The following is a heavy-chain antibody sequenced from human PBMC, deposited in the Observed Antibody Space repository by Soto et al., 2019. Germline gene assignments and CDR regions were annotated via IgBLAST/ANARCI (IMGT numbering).Heavy chain of an antibody. J-gene: IGHJ3*02. CDR3: AREYITGTTGEYDDAFDI. D-gene: IGHD1-7*01. Sequence: GGSLRLSCAASGFTFSSYEMNWVRQAPGKGLEWVSYISSSGSTIYYADSVKGRFTISRDNAKNSLYLQMNSLRAEDTAVYYCAREYITGTTGEYDDAFDIWGQGTMVTVSS. CDR1: GFTFSSYE. V-gene: IGHV3-48*03. CDR2: ISSSGSTI.